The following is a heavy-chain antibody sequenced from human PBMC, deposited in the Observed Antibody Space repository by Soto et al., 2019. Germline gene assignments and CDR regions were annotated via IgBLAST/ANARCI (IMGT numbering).Heavy chain of an antibody. CDR1: GFTFSSYA. D-gene: IGHD2-8*02. V-gene: IGHV3-30-3*01. Sequence: QVQLVESWGGVVQPGRSLRLSCAASGFTFSSYAMHWVRQAPGKGLEWVAVISYDGSNKYYADSVKGRFTISRDNSKNTLYLQMNSLRAEDTAVYYCARVTGDYWGQGTLVTVSS. J-gene: IGHJ4*02. CDR3: ARVTGDY. CDR2: ISYDGSNK.